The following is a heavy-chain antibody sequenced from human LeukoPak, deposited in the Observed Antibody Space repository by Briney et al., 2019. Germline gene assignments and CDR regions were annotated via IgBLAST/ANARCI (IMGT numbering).Heavy chain of an antibody. J-gene: IGHJ4*02. CDR2: ISSSSSYI. D-gene: IGHD3-10*01. CDR1: GFTFSSYS. CDR3: ATHSAGYYGSGSYYNWE. Sequence: KTGGSLRLSCAASGFTFSSYSMNWVRQAPGKGLEWVSSISSSSSYIYYADSVKGRFTISRDNAKNSLYLQMNSLRAEDTAVYYCATHSAGYYGSGSYYNWEWGQETLVTVSS. V-gene: IGHV3-21*01.